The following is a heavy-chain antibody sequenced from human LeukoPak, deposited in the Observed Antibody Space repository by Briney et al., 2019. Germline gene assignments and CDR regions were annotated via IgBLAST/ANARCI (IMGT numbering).Heavy chain of an antibody. J-gene: IGHJ4*02. CDR2: IFGSGAST. Sequence: GGSLRLSCAASGFTFSSYAMYWVRQAPRKGLEWVSGIFGSGASTHYADSVKGRFTISRDNSKNTVYLQMNSLRAEDTAVYYCAKTTTGYSSGRYPGWPVDYWGQGTLVTVSS. D-gene: IGHD6-19*01. V-gene: IGHV3-23*01. CDR1: GFTFSSYA. CDR3: AKTTTGYSSGRYPGWPVDY.